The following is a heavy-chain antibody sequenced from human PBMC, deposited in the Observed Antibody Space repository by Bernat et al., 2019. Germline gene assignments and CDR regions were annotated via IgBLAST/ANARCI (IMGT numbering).Heavy chain of an antibody. V-gene: IGHV1-2*06. Sequence: QVQLVQSGAEVKKPGASVKVSCKASGYTFTGYYMHWVRQAPGQGLEWMGRINPNRGGTNYAQKFQGRVTMTRDTSISTAYMELSRLRSDDTAVYYCARDEGSTSQYYYYYMDVWGKGTTVTVSS. CDR3: ARDEGSTSQYYYYYMDV. CDR1: GYTFTGYY. CDR2: INPNRGGT. J-gene: IGHJ6*03. D-gene: IGHD2-2*01.